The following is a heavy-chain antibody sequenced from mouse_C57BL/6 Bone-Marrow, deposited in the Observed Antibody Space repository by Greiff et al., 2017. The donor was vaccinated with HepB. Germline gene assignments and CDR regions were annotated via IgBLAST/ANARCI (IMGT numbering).Heavy chain of an antibody. CDR1: GFTFSDFY. Sequence: EVMLVDSGGGLVQSGRSLRLSCATSGFTFSDFYMEWVRQAPGKGLEWIAASRNKANDYTTEYSASVKGRFIVSRDTSQSILYLQMNALRAEDTAMYYCARDAGYSNYGAMDYWGQGTSVTGAS. V-gene: IGHV7-1*01. CDR3: ARDAGYSNYGAMDY. D-gene: IGHD2-5*01. J-gene: IGHJ4*01. CDR2: SRNKANDYTT.